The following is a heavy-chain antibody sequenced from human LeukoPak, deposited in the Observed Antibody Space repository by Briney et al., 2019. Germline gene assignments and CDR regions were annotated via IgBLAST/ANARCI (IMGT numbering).Heavy chain of an antibody. CDR2: IGDSGAST. CDR3: ANMVRGLIINY. V-gene: IGHV3-23*01. D-gene: IGHD3-10*01. CDR1: GFTFSSYA. Sequence: GGSLRLSCVASGFTFSSYAMSWVRQAPGKGPEWVSAIGDSGASTYYAESVKGRFAISRDNSKNTLYLQMNSLRAEDTAVYYCANMVRGLIINYWGQGTLVTVSS. J-gene: IGHJ4*02.